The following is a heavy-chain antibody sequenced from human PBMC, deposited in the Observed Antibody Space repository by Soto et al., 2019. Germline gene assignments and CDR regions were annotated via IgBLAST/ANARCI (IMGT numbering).Heavy chain of an antibody. Sequence: QVQLQQWGAGLLKPSETLSLTCAVYGGSFSGYYWSWIRQPPGKGLEWIGEINHSGSTNYNPSLKSRVTISVDTSKNQFSLKLSSVTAADTAVYYCALNPPWNDGAASVVDYWGQGTLVTVSS. CDR3: ALNPPWNDGAASVVDY. V-gene: IGHV4-34*01. D-gene: IGHD1-1*01. CDR1: GGSFSGYY. CDR2: INHSGST. J-gene: IGHJ4*02.